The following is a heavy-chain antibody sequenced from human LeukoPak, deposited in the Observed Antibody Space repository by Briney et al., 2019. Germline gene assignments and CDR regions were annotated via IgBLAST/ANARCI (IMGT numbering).Heavy chain of an antibody. CDR2: ISSSGSTI. D-gene: IGHD3-22*01. Sequence: GGSLRLSCAASGFTFSVYYMSWIRQAPGKGLEWVSYISSSGSTIYYADSVKGRFTISRDNAKNSLYLQMNSLRAEDTAVYYCARDSFYDSSGYHLSYWGQGTLVTVSS. V-gene: IGHV3-11*01. CDR3: ARDSFYDSSGYHLSY. CDR1: GFTFSVYY. J-gene: IGHJ4*02.